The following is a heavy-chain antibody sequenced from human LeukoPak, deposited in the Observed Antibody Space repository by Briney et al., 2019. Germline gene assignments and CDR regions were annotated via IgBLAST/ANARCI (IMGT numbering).Heavy chain of an antibody. J-gene: IGHJ6*03. D-gene: IGHD1-7*01. CDR2: INHSGST. V-gene: IGHV4-34*01. CDR3: ARVAGGRELRYYYYYMDV. Sequence: SETLSLTCAVYGGSFSGYYWSWIRQPPGKGLEWIGEINHSGSTKYKSSLKNRVTMSIDTSKNQFSLKLSSVTAADTAVYYCARVAGGRELRYYYYYMDVWGKGTTVTVSS. CDR1: GGSFSGYY.